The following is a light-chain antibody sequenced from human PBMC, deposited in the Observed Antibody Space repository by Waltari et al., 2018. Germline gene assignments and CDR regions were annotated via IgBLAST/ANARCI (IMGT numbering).Light chain of an antibody. Sequence: EVVLTQSPDTLSLSPGERATLSCRASQSVISNYLAWYQHRPGQAPRLIIYDAFRRNTGIPDKYSGSGSGTDFTLTISRLEPEDFAVYYCQQYGDSPYTFGQGTKVEIK. V-gene: IGKV3-20*01. CDR2: DAF. CDR3: QQYGDSPYT. CDR1: QSVISNY. J-gene: IGKJ2*01.